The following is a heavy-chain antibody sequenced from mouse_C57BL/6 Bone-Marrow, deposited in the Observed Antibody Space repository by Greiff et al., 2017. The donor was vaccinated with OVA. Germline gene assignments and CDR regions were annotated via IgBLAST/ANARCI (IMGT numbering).Heavy chain of an antibody. CDR2: ISSGGSYT. CDR3: ARSYYEDAMDY. V-gene: IGHV5-6*01. J-gene: IGHJ4*01. CDR1: GFTFSSYG. Sequence: EVHLVESGGDLVKPGGSLKLSCAASGFTFSSYGMSWVRQTPDKRLEWVATISSGGSYTYYPDSVKGRFTISRDNAKNTLYLQMSSLKSEDTAMYYCARSYYEDAMDYWGQGTSVTVSS. D-gene: IGHD2-4*01.